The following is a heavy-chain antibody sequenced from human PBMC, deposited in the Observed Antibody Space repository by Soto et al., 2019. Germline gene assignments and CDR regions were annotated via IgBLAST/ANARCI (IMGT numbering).Heavy chain of an antibody. D-gene: IGHD6-13*01. V-gene: IGHV1-2*04. Sequence: ASVKVSCKASGYPFTGYYMHWVRQAPGQGLEWMGWINPNSGGTNYAQKFQGWVTMTRDTSISTAYMELSRLRSDDTAVYDCARDRTYSSKNDAFDIWGQGTMVTVS. CDR2: INPNSGGT. J-gene: IGHJ3*02. CDR3: ARDRTYSSKNDAFDI. CDR1: GYPFTGYY.